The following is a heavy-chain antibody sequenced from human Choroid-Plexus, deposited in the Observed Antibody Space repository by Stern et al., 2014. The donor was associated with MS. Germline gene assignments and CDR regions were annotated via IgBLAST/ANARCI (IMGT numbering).Heavy chain of an antibody. D-gene: IGHD2/OR15-2a*01. CDR1: GFTFGSCA. V-gene: IGHV3-30*18. J-gene: IGHJ5*02. CDR2: VTYDGSNK. Sequence: VQLVQSGGGVVQPGRPLRLSCVASGFTFGSCAMHWVRQAPGKGLEWVAGVTYDGSNKYYADSGKCRFTISRDNSQNTLYMQMSSLRPEDTAVYYCAKDRQYLTYFFDHWGQGSLVTVSS. CDR3: AKDRQYLTYFFDH.